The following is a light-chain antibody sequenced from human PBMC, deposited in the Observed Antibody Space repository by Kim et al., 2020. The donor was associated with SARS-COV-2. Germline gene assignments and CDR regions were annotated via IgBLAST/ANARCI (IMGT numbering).Light chain of an antibody. Sequence: NFMLTQPHSVSEFPGKTVTISCTRSSGSIDDYYVQWYQQRPGGVPTAVIYEDDQRPSGVSDRFSGSIDNSANSASLTNSGLRSEDEADYYCQSYNWDNVLFGGGTQLAVL. CDR2: EDD. V-gene: IGLV6-57*04. CDR1: SGSIDDYY. CDR3: QSYNWDNVL. J-gene: IGLJ2*01.